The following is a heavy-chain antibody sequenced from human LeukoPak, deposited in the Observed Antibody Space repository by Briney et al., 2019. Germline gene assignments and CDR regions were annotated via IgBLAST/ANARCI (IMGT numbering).Heavy chain of an antibody. CDR2: IYYSGST. CDR1: GGSISSSSYY. Sequence: TPSETLSLTCTVSGGSISSSSYYWGWIRQPPGKGLEWIGSIYYSGSTYYNPSLKSRVTISVDTSKNQFSLKLSSVTAADTAVYYCARSVLWFGENNPDYWGQGTLVTVSS. CDR3: ARSVLWFGENNPDY. V-gene: IGHV4-39*07. D-gene: IGHD3-10*01. J-gene: IGHJ4*02.